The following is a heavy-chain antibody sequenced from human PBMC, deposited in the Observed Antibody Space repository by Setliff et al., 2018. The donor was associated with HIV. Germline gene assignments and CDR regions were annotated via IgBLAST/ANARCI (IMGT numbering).Heavy chain of an antibody. J-gene: IGHJ3*01. V-gene: IGHV1-2*06. CDR3: ARPRVFDSFDV. CDR2: ISPDNGVA. Sequence: ASVKVSCKASGYMILGYKMNWVRQAPGQGLEWIGRISPDNGVAEYAPKCQGRVRMTLDTSISTAYLEIPRLTSGDAAVYYCARPRVFDSFDVWGQGTRVTVS. CDR1: GYMILGYK.